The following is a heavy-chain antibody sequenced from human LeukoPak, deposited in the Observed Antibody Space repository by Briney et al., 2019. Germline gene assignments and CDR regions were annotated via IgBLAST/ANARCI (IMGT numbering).Heavy chain of an antibody. D-gene: IGHD3-10*01. V-gene: IGHV4-39*01. CDR2: IYYSGST. CDR1: GGSISSSSYY. J-gene: IGHJ4*02. CDR3: ARPKDYYGSGSPFDY. Sequence: PSETLSPTCTVSGGSISSSSYYWGWIRQPPGKGLEWIGSIYYSGSTYYNPSLKSRVTISVDTSKNQFSLKLSSVTAADTAVYYCARPKDYYGSGSPFDYWGQGTLVTVSS.